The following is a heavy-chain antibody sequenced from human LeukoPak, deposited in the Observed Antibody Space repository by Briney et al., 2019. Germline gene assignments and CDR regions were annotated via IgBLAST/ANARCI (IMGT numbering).Heavy chain of an antibody. CDR3: ARAVAGYFDY. J-gene: IGHJ4*02. CDR2: ISSSSSYI. V-gene: IGHV3-21*01. CDR1: GFTFSSYS. Sequence: GGSLRLSCAASGFTFSSYSMNWVRQAPGKGLEWVSSISSSSSYIYYADSVMGRFTISRDNAKNSLYLQMNSLRAEDTAVYYCARAVAGYFDYWGQGTLVTVSS. D-gene: IGHD6-19*01.